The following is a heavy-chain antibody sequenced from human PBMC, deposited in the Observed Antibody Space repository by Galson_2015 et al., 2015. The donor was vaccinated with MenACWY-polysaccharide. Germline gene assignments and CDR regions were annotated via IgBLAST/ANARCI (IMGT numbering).Heavy chain of an antibody. V-gene: IGHV3-23*01. D-gene: IGHD2-21*01. J-gene: IGHJ5*02. CDR3: AKDYSDVWGVAGGFDH. Sequence: SLRLSCAASGFTFTSYCMSWVRQAPGKGLEWVSAINSNGTNTYYADSVKGRFTISRDNSKNTLYLQMNSLRAEDTAVYYCAKDYSDVWGVAGGFDHWGQGTLVTVSS. CDR2: INSNGTNT. CDR1: GFTFTSYC.